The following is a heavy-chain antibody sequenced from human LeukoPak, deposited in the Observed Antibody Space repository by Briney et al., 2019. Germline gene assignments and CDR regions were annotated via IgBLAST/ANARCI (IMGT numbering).Heavy chain of an antibody. D-gene: IGHD3-10*01. J-gene: IGHJ2*01. CDR1: GYSFTCYW. V-gene: IGHV5-51*01. CDR2: IYPGDSDT. CDR3: ARHSGAYYYGSGSKNWYFDL. Sequence: GESLKISCKGSGYSFTCYWIGWVRQMPGKGLEWMGIIYPGDSDTRYSPSFQGQVTISADKSISTAYLQWSSLKASDTAMYYCARHSGAYYYGSGSKNWYFDLWGRGTLVTVSS.